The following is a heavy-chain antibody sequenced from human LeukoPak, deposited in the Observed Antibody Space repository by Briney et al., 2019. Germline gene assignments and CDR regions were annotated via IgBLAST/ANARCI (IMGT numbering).Heavy chain of an antibody. D-gene: IGHD3-3*01. CDR2: ISSSSSYI. CDR3: ARVRGWSGWPEQVFDY. V-gene: IGHV3-21*01. J-gene: IGHJ4*02. CDR1: GFTFSSYS. Sequence: GGSLRLSCAASGFTFSSYSMNWVRPAPGKGLEWVSSISSSSSYIYYADSVKGRFTISRDNAKNSLYLQMNGLRAEDTALYYCARVRGWSGWPEQVFDYWGQGTLVTVSS.